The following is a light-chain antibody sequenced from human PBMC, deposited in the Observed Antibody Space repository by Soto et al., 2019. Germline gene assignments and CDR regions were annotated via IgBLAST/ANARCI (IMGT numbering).Light chain of an antibody. V-gene: IGKV3-11*01. CDR2: DAS. J-gene: IGKJ1*01. Sequence: EIVMTQSPATLSLSPGERATLSCRASQSVGKYLVWYQQKPGQAPRLLIYDASNRATGIPARFSGSGSGTDFTLTISSLEPEDVAVYYCQQRGKRPPWTFGQGTKVEIK. CDR1: QSVGKY. CDR3: QQRGKRPPWT.